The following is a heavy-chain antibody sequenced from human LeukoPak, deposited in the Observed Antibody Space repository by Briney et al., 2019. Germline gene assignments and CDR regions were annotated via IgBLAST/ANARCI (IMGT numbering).Heavy chain of an antibody. J-gene: IGHJ3*02. CDR1: GGSISSGIYY. CDR2: IYHSGST. Sequence: SETLSLTCTVPGGSISSGIYYWSWIRQPPGKGLEWIGYIYHSGSTYYNPSLKSRVTISVDRSKNQFSLKLSSVTAADTAVYYCARDRMTTVTTGAFDIWGQGTMVTVSS. CDR3: ARDRMTTVTTGAFDI. V-gene: IGHV4-30-2*01. D-gene: IGHD4-11*01.